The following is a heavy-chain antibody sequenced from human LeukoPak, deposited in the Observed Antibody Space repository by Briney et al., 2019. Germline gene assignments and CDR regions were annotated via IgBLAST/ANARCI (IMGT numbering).Heavy chain of an antibody. CDR1: GFTFSSYT. Sequence: GGSLRLSCAASGFTFSSYTMNWVRQAPGKGLEWVSSISSTSSYIYHADSVKGRFTISRDNAKNSLYLQMNSLRAEDTAVYYCARANYYDSSGYYGYWGQGTLVTVSS. CDR3: ARANYYDSSGYYGY. J-gene: IGHJ4*02. V-gene: IGHV3-21*01. D-gene: IGHD3-22*01. CDR2: ISSTSSYI.